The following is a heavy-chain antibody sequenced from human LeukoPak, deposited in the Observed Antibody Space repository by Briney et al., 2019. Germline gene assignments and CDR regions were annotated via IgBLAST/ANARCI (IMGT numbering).Heavy chain of an antibody. CDR1: GFTFSSYS. CDR3: AKRAEQLALGRYYYYMDV. CDR2: ISSSSSYI. D-gene: IGHD6-13*01. J-gene: IGHJ6*03. V-gene: IGHV3-21*04. Sequence: GGSLRLSCAGSGFTFSSYSMNRVRQAPGKGLEWVSSISSSSSYIYYADSVKGRFTISRDNAKNSLYLQMNSLRAEDTAVYYCAKRAEQLALGRYYYYMDVWGKGTTVTVSS.